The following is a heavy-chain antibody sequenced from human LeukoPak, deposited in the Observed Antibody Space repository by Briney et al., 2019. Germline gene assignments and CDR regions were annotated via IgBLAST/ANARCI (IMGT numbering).Heavy chain of an antibody. CDR3: ARDQEGFDY. V-gene: IGHV1-46*01. CDR1: GYTFTSNY. Sequence: ASVKVSCKASGYTFTSNYIHWVRQAPGQGLEWMGMIYPRDGSTSYAQKFQGRVTVTRDTSTSTVHMELSGLRSEDTAVYCCARDQEGFDYWGQGTLVTVSS. J-gene: IGHJ4*02. CDR2: IYPRDGST.